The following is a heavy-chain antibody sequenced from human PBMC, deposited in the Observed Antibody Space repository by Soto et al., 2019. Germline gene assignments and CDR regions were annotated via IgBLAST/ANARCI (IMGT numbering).Heavy chain of an antibody. CDR3: AREGGSYDSGGYLIRGAFDI. CDR1: GDSISRIDYY. J-gene: IGHJ3*02. V-gene: IGHV4-31*03. Sequence: SETLSLTCSVSGDSISRIDYYWTWIRQHPEKGLEWIGNIYFRGNTYYSPSLESRLTISVDTSKNQFSLKLTSVTAADTAVYYCAREGGSYDSGGYLIRGAFDIWGQGTMVTVS. D-gene: IGHD3-22*01. CDR2: IYFRGNT.